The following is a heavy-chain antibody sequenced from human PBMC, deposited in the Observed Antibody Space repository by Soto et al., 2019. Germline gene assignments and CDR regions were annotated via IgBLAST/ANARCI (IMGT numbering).Heavy chain of an antibody. CDR3: ARVPSPFDYYYAMDV. D-gene: IGHD3-16*01. J-gene: IGHJ6*02. Sequence: SETLSLTCTVSGDSISGGNKYWSWIRQPPGKGLEWIGYIFSSGTTYYNPSLKSRLTMSLGTSENQFSLKLNSLTDADTAVYYCARVPSPFDYYYAMDVWGQGTTVTVSS. CDR1: GDSISGGNKY. CDR2: IFSSGTT. V-gene: IGHV4-30-4*01.